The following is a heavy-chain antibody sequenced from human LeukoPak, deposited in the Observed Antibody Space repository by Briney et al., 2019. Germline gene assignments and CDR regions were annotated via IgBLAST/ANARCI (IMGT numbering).Heavy chain of an antibody. Sequence: GGSLRLSRAASGFTFSSYAMSWVRQAPGKGLEWVSAISGSGGSTYYADSVKGRFTISRDNSKNTLYLQMNSLRAEDTAVYYCAKDQYVVAATFLIYYFDYWGQGTLVTVSS. CDR3: AKDQYVVAATFLIYYFDY. CDR2: ISGSGGST. CDR1: GFTFSSYA. V-gene: IGHV3-23*01. D-gene: IGHD2-15*01. J-gene: IGHJ4*02.